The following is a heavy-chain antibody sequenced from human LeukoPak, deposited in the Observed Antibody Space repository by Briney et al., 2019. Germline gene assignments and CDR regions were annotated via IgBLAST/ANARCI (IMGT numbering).Heavy chain of an antibody. J-gene: IGHJ6*02. V-gene: IGHV3-7*01. D-gene: IGHD1-26*01. CDR1: GFTFSSYW. CDR3: ARDRIVGTNYLGYGLDA. CDR2: INQDGSEK. Sequence: PGGSLRLSCAASGFTFSSYWMTWVRQAPGKGLEWVANINQDGSEKYFEDSVKGRFTISRDNAKNSLYLQLNTLRVEDTAVYYCARDRIVGTNYLGYGLDAWGRGTTVTVSS.